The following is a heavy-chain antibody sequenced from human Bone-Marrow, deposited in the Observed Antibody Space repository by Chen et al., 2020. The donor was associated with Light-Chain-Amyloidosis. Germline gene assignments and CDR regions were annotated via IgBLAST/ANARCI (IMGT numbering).Heavy chain of an antibody. Sequence: QLQLQESGPGLVKPSETLSLTCTVSGGSIRSSSYYWGWIRQPPGKGLEWIGSIFYSGSTHYNPSLKSRVTISVDTSKNRFSLKLTSVTAADTAVYYCARVALISVAAAGSWFDPWGQGTLVTVSS. V-gene: IGHV4-39*07. J-gene: IGHJ5*02. CDR1: GGSIRSSSYY. CDR2: IFYSGST. D-gene: IGHD6-13*01. CDR3: ARVALISVAAAGSWFDP.